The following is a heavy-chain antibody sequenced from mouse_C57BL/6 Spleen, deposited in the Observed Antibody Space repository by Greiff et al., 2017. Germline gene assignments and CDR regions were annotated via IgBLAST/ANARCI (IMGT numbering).Heavy chain of an antibody. CDR1: GFTFTSYW. J-gene: IGHJ2*01. CDR3: ARKGSYYGSSFSFDY. D-gene: IGHD1-1*01. Sequence: QVQLQQPGAELVKPGASVKLSCTASGFTFTSYWMPWVKQRPGQGLEWIGMIHPNSGNTNYNEKFKSKDTLTVDKSSRTAYMQLSSLTSEDSAVYYSARKGSYYGSSFSFDYWGKGTTLTVSS. CDR2: IHPNSGNT. V-gene: IGHV1-64*01.